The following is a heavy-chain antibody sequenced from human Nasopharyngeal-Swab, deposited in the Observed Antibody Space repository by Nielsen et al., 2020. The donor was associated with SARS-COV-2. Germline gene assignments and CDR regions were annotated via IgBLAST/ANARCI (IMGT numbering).Heavy chain of an antibody. CDR3: AREVPYSGHDDAFDI. CDR2: ISTTTATI. V-gene: IGHV3-48*03. Sequence: GESLKISCAASGFTFSSYEMEWVRQAPGKGLEWISYISTTTATIYYADSVKGRFTISRDNAKNSLYLQMNSLRAEDTAVYYCAREVPYSGHDDAFDIWGQGTMVTVSA. J-gene: IGHJ3*02. CDR1: GFTFSSYE. D-gene: IGHD5-12*01.